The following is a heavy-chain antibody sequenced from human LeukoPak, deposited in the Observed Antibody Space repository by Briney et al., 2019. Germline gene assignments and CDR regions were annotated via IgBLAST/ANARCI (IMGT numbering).Heavy chain of an antibody. CDR1: GYTFTGYH. J-gene: IGHJ4*02. D-gene: IGHD2-8*01. Sequence: ASVKVSCKAFGYTFTGYHMHWVRQAPGQGLEWMGWINPKRGDTNYAQKFQGRVTMTRDTSISTAYMELSRLRSDDTAVFYCATLMAHLDYWGQGTLVTVSS. CDR2: INPKRGDT. V-gene: IGHV1-2*02. CDR3: ATLMAHLDY.